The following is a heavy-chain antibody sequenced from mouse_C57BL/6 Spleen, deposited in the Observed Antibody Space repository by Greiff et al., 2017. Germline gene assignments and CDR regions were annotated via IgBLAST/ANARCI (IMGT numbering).Heavy chain of an antibody. Sequence: VQLQQSGAELVKPGASVKLSCKASGYTFTSYWMQWVKQRPGQGLEWIGEIDPSDSYTNYNQKFKGKATLTVDTSSSTAYMQLSSLTSEDSAVYYCARSYGSSYDWYFYVWGTGTTVTVSS. V-gene: IGHV1-50*01. CDR1: GYTFTSYW. CDR3: ARSYGSSYDWYFYV. CDR2: IDPSDSYT. J-gene: IGHJ1*03. D-gene: IGHD1-1*01.